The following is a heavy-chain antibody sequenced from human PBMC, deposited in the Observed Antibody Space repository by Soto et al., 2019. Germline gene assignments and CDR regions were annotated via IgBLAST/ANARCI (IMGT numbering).Heavy chain of an antibody. CDR3: ASAGPYDYVWGSYPPFDP. Sequence: GASVKVSCKASGGTFSSYSISWVLQAPGEGLEWMGGIIPIFGTANYAQKFQGRVTITADESTSTAYMELSSLRSEDTAVYYCASAGPYDYVWGSYPPFDPWGQGTLVTVSS. CDR1: GGTFSSYS. CDR2: IIPIFGTA. D-gene: IGHD3-16*02. J-gene: IGHJ5*02. V-gene: IGHV1-69*13.